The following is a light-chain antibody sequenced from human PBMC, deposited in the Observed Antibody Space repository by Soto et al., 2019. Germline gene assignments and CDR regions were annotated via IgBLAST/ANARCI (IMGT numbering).Light chain of an antibody. CDR2: EVS. V-gene: IGLV2-14*01. J-gene: IGLJ3*02. Sequence: QSALTQPASVSGSPGQSITISCTGTSSDVGGYNYVSWYQQHPGKAPKLMIYEVSNRPSGVSNRFSGSKSGNTASLTISGLQAEDDGYYYCCSYGGGNTYWKFGGGTKLTVL. CDR3: CSYGGGNTYWK. CDR1: SSDVGGYNY.